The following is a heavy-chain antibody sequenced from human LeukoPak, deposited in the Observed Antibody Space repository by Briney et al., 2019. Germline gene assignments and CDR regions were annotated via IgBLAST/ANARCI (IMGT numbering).Heavy chain of an antibody. Sequence: GGSLRLSCAASGFNFSAYPVNGVRQAPGKGLEWVSAISSSGGTTYYADSVKGRFSISRDNSKNTLYLQMNSLRAEDTAVYYCAKDRNSWPTNFDSWGQGTLVTVSA. D-gene: IGHD2/OR15-2a*01. V-gene: IGHV3-23*01. CDR1: GFNFSAYP. CDR3: AKDRNSWPTNFDS. J-gene: IGHJ4*02. CDR2: ISSSGGTT.